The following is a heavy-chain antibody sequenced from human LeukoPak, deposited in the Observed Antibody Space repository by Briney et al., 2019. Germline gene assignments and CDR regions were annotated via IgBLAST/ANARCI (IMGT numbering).Heavy chain of an antibody. Sequence: GGSLRLSCAASGFTFSSYAMSWVRQAPGKGLEWVSAISGSGGSTYYADSVKGRFTISRDNSKNTPYLQMNSLRAEDTAVYYCADFDWLLTYFDYWGQGTLVTVSS. J-gene: IGHJ4*02. D-gene: IGHD3-9*01. CDR3: ADFDWLLTYFDY. CDR2: ISGSGGST. CDR1: GFTFSSYA. V-gene: IGHV3-23*01.